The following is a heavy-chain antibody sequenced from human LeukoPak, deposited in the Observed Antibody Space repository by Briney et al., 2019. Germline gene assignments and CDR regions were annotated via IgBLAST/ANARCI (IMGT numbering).Heavy chain of an antibody. Sequence: PGGSLRLSCAASGFTFSSYGMSWVRQAPGKGLEWVSSISSSSSYIYYADSVKGRFTISRDNAKNSLYLQMNSLRAEDTAVYYCARVRSGYSSWGDYYYYYMDVWGKGTTVTVSS. CDR2: ISSSSSYI. V-gene: IGHV3-21*01. CDR1: GFTFSSYG. D-gene: IGHD6-13*01. J-gene: IGHJ6*03. CDR3: ARVRSGYSSWGDYYYYYMDV.